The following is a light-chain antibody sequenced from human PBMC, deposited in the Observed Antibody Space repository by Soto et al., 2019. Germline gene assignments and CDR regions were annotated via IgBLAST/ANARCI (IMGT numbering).Light chain of an antibody. V-gene: IGLV2-14*03. CDR3: SSYTSSSTYV. CDR2: DVS. Sequence: QSALTQPASVSRSPGQSIAISCTGTSSDVGGYNYVSWYQQHPGKAPKLMIYDVSNRPSGVSNRFSGSKSGNTASLTISGLQAEDGADYYCSSYTSSSTYVFGTGTKVTVL. J-gene: IGLJ1*01. CDR1: SSDVGGYNY.